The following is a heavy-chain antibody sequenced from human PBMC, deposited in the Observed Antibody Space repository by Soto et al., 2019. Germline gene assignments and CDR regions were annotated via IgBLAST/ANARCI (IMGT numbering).Heavy chain of an antibody. CDR2: ISSSSSTI. CDR1: GFTFSSYS. J-gene: IGHJ5*02. CDR3: ARGNQLLWRWFDP. Sequence: EVQLVESGGGLVQPGGSLRLSCAASGFTFSSYSMNWVRQAPGKGLEWVSYISSSSSTIYYADSVKGRFTISRDNAKNSLYLQMNSLRAEDTVVYYCARGNQLLWRWFDPWGQGTLVTVSS. V-gene: IGHV3-48*01. D-gene: IGHD2-2*01.